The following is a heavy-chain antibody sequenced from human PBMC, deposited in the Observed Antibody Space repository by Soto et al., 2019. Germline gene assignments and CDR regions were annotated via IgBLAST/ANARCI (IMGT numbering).Heavy chain of an antibody. D-gene: IGHD3-9*01. CDR3: ARHDMWAEAKTGAFDF. CDR2: TYHSGRA. J-gene: IGHJ3*01. V-gene: IGHV4-39*01. Sequence: QVHLQESGPGLVRTSESRSLTCSFPGDSISMGHYYGAWIRQPPGRGLERVGTTYHSGRAYYNPSRESPVTIAVDKAKNAFSLRLRSVTAADTAFYYCARHDMWAEAKTGAFDFWGQGTEVTVYS. CDR1: GDSISMGHYY.